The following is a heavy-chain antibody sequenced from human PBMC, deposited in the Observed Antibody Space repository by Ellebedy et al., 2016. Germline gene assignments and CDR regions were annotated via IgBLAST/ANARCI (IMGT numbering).Heavy chain of an antibody. Sequence: GESLKISXAASGFPFGNFFMSWVRQAPGGGLEWVSTISAAGATTFYADSVKGRFTISRDNSRYMLFLQMDSLRAADTAVYYCYYGHYSGSWGQGTLVTVSS. CDR1: GFPFGNFF. D-gene: IGHD4-17*01. CDR2: ISAAGATT. CDR3: YYGHYSGS. J-gene: IGHJ4*02. V-gene: IGHV3-23*01.